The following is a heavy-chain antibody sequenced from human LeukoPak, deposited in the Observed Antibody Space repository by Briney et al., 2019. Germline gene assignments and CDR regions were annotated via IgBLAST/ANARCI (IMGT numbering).Heavy chain of an antibody. CDR3: ARVRSPRYFDY. Sequence: GGSLRLSCAASGFTFSSYGMHWVRQAPDKGLEWVAVMSYDGSNKYYADSVKGRFTISRDNSNNTLFLQMNSLRAEDTAVYYCARVRSPRYFDYWGQGTLVTVSS. CDR1: GFTFSSYG. V-gene: IGHV3-30*03. J-gene: IGHJ4*02. CDR2: MSYDGSNK.